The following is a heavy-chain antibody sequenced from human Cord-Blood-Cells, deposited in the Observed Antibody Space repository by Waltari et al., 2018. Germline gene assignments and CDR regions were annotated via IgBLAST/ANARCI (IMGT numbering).Heavy chain of an antibody. Sequence: QVQLVESGGGVVQPGRSLRLSCAASGFTFSSYAMHWVRQAPGKGRGWLAFISYDGRNKYYSDSVKDRFTISRDNSKNTLYLQMNSLRAEDTAVYYCARDRGSGLVNWFDPWGQGTLVTVSS. CDR3: ARDRGSGLVNWFDP. D-gene: IGHD3-10*01. CDR2: ISYDGRNK. V-gene: IGHV3-30*04. J-gene: IGHJ5*02. CDR1: GFTFSSYA.